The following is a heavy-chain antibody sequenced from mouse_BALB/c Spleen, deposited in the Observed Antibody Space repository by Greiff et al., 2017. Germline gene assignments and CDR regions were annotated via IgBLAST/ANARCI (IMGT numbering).Heavy chain of an antibody. CDR1: GFNIKDTY. J-gene: IGHJ4*01. CDR3: ARGYYAMDY. V-gene: IGHV14-3*02. Sequence: EVQLMESGAELVKPGASVKLSCTASGFNIKDTYMHWVKQRPEQGLEWIGRIDPANGNTKYDPKFQGKATITADTSSNTAYLQLSSLTSEDTAVLNCARGYYAMDYWGQGTSVTVSS. CDR2: IDPANGNT.